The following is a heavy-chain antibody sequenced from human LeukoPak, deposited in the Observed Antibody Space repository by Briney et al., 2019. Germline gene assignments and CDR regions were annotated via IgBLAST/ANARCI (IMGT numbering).Heavy chain of an antibody. D-gene: IGHD3-10*01. V-gene: IGHV1-2*02. CDR3: ARGGDFTDNWFDP. CDR1: GYTFTGYY. J-gene: IGHJ5*02. CDR2: INLNSGGT. Sequence: ASVKVSCKASGYTFTGYYMHWVRQAPGQGLEWMGWINLNSGGTNYAQKFQGRVTMTRDTSISAAYRELSRLRSDDTAVYYCARGGDFTDNWFDPWGQGTLVIVSS.